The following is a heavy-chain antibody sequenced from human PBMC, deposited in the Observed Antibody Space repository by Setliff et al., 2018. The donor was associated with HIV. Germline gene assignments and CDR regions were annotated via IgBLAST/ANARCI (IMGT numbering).Heavy chain of an antibody. J-gene: IGHJ3*02. CDR1: GGSISSYY. D-gene: IGHD2-21*02. CDR3: VRDPPLTPTDADHPFDI. V-gene: IGHV4-59*04. CDR2: IYHGGTT. Sequence: SETLSLTCSVSGGSISSYYWNWIRQPPGKGLEWIGSIYHGGTTYYNPSLKSRSTISEDTSKNQFSLSLSSVTAADTAVYYCVRDPPLTPTDADHPFDIWGQGTMVTVSS.